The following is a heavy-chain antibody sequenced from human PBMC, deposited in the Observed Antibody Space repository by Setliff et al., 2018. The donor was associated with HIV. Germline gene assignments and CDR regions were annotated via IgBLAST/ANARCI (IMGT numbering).Heavy chain of an antibody. Sequence: GGSLRLSCAASGFTFGSYWMHWVRQVPGKGLEWVSVIYTGTGTYYADSVKGRFTISRDNSKNTLYLQMNSLRAEDTAVYYCARDYVPYSSSSPSDYWGQGTLVTVSS. CDR2: IYTGTGT. J-gene: IGHJ4*02. CDR1: GFTFGSYW. CDR3: ARDYVPYSSSSPSDY. V-gene: IGHV3-66*01. D-gene: IGHD6-6*01.